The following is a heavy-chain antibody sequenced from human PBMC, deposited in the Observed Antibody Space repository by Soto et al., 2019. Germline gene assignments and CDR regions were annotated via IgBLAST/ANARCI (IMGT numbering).Heavy chain of an antibody. J-gene: IGHJ5*02. Sequence: SETLSLTCTVSGGSISSNYWTWIRQPPGKGLEWIGYFYNSGSTNYNPSLKSRVTISEDTSKSQFSLKVNSMTAADTAIYYCARAEFGSTGWHQFDTWGQGTLVTVSS. V-gene: IGHV4-59*01. D-gene: IGHD1-26*01. CDR2: FYNSGST. CDR3: ARAEFGSTGWHQFDT. CDR1: GGSISSNY.